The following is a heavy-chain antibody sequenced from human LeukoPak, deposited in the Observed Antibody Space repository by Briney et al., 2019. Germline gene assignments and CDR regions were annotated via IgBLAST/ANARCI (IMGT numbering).Heavy chain of an antibody. V-gene: IGHV3-30-3*01. CDR3: ARDSDY. CDR1: GFTFSSYA. J-gene: IGHJ4*02. Sequence: PGRSLRLSCAASGFTFSSYAMHWFRQAPGKGLEWVAAIPYDGSNKDFADSVKGRFTISRDNSKNTVYLQMNSLRPEDTAVYFCARDSDYWGQGTLVTVSS. CDR2: IPYDGSNK.